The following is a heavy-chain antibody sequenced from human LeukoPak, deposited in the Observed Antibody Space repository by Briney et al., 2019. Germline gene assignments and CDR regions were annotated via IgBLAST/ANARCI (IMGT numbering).Heavy chain of an antibody. CDR3: ARGGFRITIFGVVIITWFDP. J-gene: IGHJ5*02. CDR2: IYHSGST. CDR1: GYSISSGYY. Sequence: SETLSLTCTVSGYSISSGYYWGWIRQPPGKGLEWIGSIYHSGSTYYNPSLKSRVTISVDTSKNQFSLKLSSVTAADTAVYYCARGGFRITIFGVVIITWFDPWGQGTLVTVSS. V-gene: IGHV4-38-2*02. D-gene: IGHD3-3*01.